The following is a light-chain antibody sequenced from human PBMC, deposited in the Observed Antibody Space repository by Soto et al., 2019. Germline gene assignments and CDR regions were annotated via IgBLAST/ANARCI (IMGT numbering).Light chain of an antibody. CDR1: SSDVGRYNY. Sequence: QSVLTQPASVSGSPGQSITISCTGTSSDVGRYNYVSWYQQHPGKAPKLMIYEVSNRPSGVSNRFSGSKSGNTASLTISGLQPEDEADYYCNSYTSTSARVFGGGTKVTVL. CDR2: EVS. J-gene: IGLJ3*02. V-gene: IGLV2-14*01. CDR3: NSYTSTSARV.